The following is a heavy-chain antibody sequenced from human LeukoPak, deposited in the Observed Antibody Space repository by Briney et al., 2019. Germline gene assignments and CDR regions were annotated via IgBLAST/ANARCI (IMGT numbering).Heavy chain of an antibody. J-gene: IGHJ4*02. Sequence: SETLSLTCTVSGGSISSGGYYWGWIRQHPGKGLEWIGYIYYSGSTYYNPSLKSRVTISVDTSKNQFSLKLSSVTGADTAVYYCARGSIGGAAAGIDYWGQGTLVTVSS. CDR2: IYYSGST. CDR1: GGSISSGGYY. V-gene: IGHV4-31*03. CDR3: ARGSIGGAAAGIDY. D-gene: IGHD6-13*01.